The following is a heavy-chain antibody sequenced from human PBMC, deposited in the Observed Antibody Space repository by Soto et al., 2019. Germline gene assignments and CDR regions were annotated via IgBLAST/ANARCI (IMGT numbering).Heavy chain of an antibody. J-gene: IGHJ4*02. CDR3: ARDPQGSYCYIDY. CDR1: RFTFSSHA. CDR2: ISKDGNSK. Sequence: LRLSCATSRFTFSSHALHWVRQAPGKGLEWVTIISKDGNSKHYADSVKGRFTISRDNSKNTLFLQMNSLRAEDTAVYYCARDPQGSYCYIDYWGQGTPVTVAS. D-gene: IGHD3-10*01. V-gene: IGHV3-30-3*01.